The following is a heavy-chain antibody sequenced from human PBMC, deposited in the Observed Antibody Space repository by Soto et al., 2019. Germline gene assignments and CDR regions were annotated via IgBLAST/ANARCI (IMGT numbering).Heavy chain of an antibody. CDR3: SPRMTIFSVNNY. V-gene: IGHV3-15*07. Sequence: EVQLVESGGGLVKPGGSLTLSCAASGFPFTNAWMNWVRPGPGKGLEWVGRIKSKSDDGTTDYAAPVKGRFTISRDDSKNTVYLQMNSLKSEDTGIYYCSPRMTIFSVNNYWGQGTLGTVSS. CDR1: GFPFTNAW. J-gene: IGHJ4*02. D-gene: IGHD2-8*01. CDR2: IKSKSDDGTT.